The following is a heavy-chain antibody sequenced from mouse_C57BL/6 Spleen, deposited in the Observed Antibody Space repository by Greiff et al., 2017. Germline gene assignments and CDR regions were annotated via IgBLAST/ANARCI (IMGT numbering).Heavy chain of an antibody. V-gene: IGHV10-3*01. CDR3: VSHCLYSMDY. CDR2: IRSKSGNYAT. Sequence: EVQLVESGGGLVQPKGSLKLSCAASGFTFNTYAMHWVRQAPGKGLEWVARIRSKSGNYATYYDDSVKDRFTISRDDSQSMLYLQMNNRKTEDTAMYYYVSHCLYSMDYWGQGTSVTVSS. CDR1: GFTFNTYA. J-gene: IGHJ4*01.